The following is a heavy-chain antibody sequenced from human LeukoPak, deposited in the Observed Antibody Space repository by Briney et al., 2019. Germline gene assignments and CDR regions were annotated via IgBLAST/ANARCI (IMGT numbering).Heavy chain of an antibody. D-gene: IGHD4-17*01. J-gene: IGHJ6*03. Sequence: PGGSLRLSCAASGFTVSSNYMSWVRQAPGKGLEWVSVIYSGGSTYYADSVKGRFTISRDNSKNTLYLQMNSLRAEDTAVYYCARGSGYGDHYYYYMDVWGKGTTVTVSS. CDR3: ARGSGYGDHYYYYMDV. CDR2: IYSGGST. V-gene: IGHV3-53*01. CDR1: GFTVSSNY.